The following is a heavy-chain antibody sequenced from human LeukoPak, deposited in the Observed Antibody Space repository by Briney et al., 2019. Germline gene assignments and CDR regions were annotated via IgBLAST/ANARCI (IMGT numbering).Heavy chain of an antibody. V-gene: IGHV1-2*02. D-gene: IGHD1-26*01. CDR2: INPNSGGT. J-gene: IGHJ4*02. CDR3: ARSPKRAGVGAPTYYFDY. CDR1: GYTFTGYY. Sequence: ASVKVSCKASGYTFTGYYMHWVRQAPGQGLEWMGWINPNSGGTNYAQKFQGRVTMTRDTSISTAYMELRRVRSDDTAVYYCARSPKRAGVGAPTYYFDYWGQGTLVTVSS.